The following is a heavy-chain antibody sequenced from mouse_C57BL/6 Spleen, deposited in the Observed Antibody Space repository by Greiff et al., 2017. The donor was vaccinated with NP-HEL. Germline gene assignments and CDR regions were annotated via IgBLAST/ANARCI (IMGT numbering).Heavy chain of an antibody. CDR1: GFTFTDYY. CDR3: ARYTDSSPHYYAMDY. D-gene: IGHD1-1*01. J-gene: IGHJ4*01. Sequence: EVKLVESGGGLVQPGGSLSLSCAASGFTFTDYYMSWVRQPPGKALEWLGFIRNKANGYTSVYSASVKGRFTISRDKSQGILYLQMQALRAEDSATYYCARYTDSSPHYYAMDYWGQGASVTVSS. V-gene: IGHV7-3*01. CDR2: IRNKANGYTS.